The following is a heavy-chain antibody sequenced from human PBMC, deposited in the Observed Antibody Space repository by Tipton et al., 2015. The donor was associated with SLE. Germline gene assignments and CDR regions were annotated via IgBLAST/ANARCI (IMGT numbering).Heavy chain of an antibody. D-gene: IGHD2-2*01. CDR2: ISYGGGT. CDR3: ARGSPPPALIGLSAAIGYYYYYMYV. CDR1: AGSISKNY. Sequence: TLSLTCSVSAGSISKNYWIWIRQPPGKGLEWIGYISYGGGTNYNPSLKSRVTMSVDTAKDQFSLKLSSVTAADTAVYFCARGSPPPALIGLSAAIGYYYYYMYVWGTGPIVPVSS. J-gene: IGHJ6*03. V-gene: IGHV4-59*12.